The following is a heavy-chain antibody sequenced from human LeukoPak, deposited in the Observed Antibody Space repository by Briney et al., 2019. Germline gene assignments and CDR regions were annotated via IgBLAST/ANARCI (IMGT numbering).Heavy chain of an antibody. CDR2: ISSNGGST. D-gene: IGHD1-1*01. Sequence: GGSLRLSCAASGFTFSSYAMHWVRQAPGKGLEYVSAISSNGGSTYYANSVKGRFTISRDNSKNTLYLQMNSLRAEDTAVYYCASTTKRTNDAFDIWGQGTMVTVSS. CDR1: GFTFSSYA. J-gene: IGHJ3*02. CDR3: ASTTKRTNDAFDI. V-gene: IGHV3-64*01.